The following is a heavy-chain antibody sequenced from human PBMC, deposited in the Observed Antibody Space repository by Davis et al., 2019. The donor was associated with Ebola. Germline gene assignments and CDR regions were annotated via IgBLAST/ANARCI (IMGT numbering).Heavy chain of an antibody. CDR1: ESTFSSFW. CDR3: ARDFESTVYAYSDCFDY. V-gene: IGHV3-74*01. J-gene: IGHJ4*02. D-gene: IGHD2-8*01. Sequence: HTGGSLRLSCAPSESTFSSFWMHWARQAPGKGLVWVSRINSVGSSTSYADSVKGRFTISRDNAKNTLYLKMKSLRAEDTDVYYCARDFESTVYAYSDCFDYWGQGTLVTVSS. CDR2: INSVGSST.